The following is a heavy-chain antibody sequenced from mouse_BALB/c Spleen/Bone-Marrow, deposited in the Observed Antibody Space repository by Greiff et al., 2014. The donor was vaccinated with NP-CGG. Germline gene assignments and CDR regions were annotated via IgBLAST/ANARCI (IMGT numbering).Heavy chain of an antibody. J-gene: IGHJ3*01. CDR3: AHDAPFTY. Sequence: VQLPPSGADLLKPGASVKLSCTTSGFNIKDTFLHWVKQRPEQGLEWIGRIDPASGNTKYDPKFQGKATITADTSSNKVSLQLSGLTSEDTAVYYCAHDAPFTYWGQGALVTVSA. CDR1: GFNIKDTF. V-gene: IGHV14-3*02. CDR2: IDPASGNT. D-gene: IGHD2-3*01.